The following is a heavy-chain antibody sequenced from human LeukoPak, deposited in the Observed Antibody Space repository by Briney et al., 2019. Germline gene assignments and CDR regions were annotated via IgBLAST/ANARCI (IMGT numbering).Heavy chain of an antibody. Sequence: GRSLRLSCAASGFTFSSYAMSWVRQAPGKGLEWVSAISGSGGSTYYADSVKGRFTISRDNSKNTLYLQMNSLRAEDTAVYYCAKGVCSSTSCYSDAFDIWGQGTMVTVSS. CDR3: AKGVCSSTSCYSDAFDI. CDR1: GFTFSSYA. CDR2: ISGSGGST. V-gene: IGHV3-23*01. J-gene: IGHJ3*02. D-gene: IGHD2-2*02.